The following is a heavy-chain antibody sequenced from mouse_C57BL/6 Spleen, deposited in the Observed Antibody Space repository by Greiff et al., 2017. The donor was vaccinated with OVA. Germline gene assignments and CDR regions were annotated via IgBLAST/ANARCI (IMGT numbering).Heavy chain of an antibody. D-gene: IGHD3-2*02. V-gene: IGHV1-52*01. CDR3: ARGETAQATYAMDY. J-gene: IGHJ4*01. Sequence: VQLQQPGAELVRPGSSVKLSCKASGYTFTSYWMHWVKQRPIQGLEWIGNIDPSDSETHYNQKFKDKATLTVDKSSSTAYMQLSSLTSEDSAVYYCARGETAQATYAMDYWGQGTSVTVSS. CDR1: GYTFTSYW. CDR2: IDPSDSET.